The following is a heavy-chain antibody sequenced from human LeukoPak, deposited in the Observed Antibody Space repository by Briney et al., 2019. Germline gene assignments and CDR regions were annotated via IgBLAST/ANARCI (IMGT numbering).Heavy chain of an antibody. CDR1: GFIFSDSR. Sequence: GGSLRLSCAASGFIFSDSRMTWVRQAPGKGLEWVGHIKTKAAGETTDYAAPVRGRFIISRDDSKRMVYMEMNSLRTEDTGVYYCTTQLNWSQGTLVTVSS. D-gene: IGHD1-1*01. CDR2: IKTKAAGETT. CDR3: TTQLN. V-gene: IGHV3-15*01. J-gene: IGHJ4*02.